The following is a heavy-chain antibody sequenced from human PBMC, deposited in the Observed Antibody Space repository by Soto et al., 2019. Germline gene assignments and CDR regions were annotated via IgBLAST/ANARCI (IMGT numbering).Heavy chain of an antibody. CDR2: IWYDGSYQ. CDR3: ARDRLITYGAKIAPDH. D-gene: IGHD3-16*01. J-gene: IGHJ5*02. V-gene: IGHV3-33*01. Sequence: GGSLRLSCKASGFTFSDFGMHWVRQAPGKGLEWVSAIWYDGSYQYYADPVRGRFTTSRDNSNNTLFLQMSSLRVEDTAVYYCARDRLITYGAKIAPDHCGPGALVTVFS. CDR1: GFTFSDFG.